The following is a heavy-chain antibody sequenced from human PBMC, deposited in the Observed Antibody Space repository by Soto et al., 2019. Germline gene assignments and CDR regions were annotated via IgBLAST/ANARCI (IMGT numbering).Heavy chain of an antibody. CDR2: INGYNGNT. J-gene: IGHJ6*02. V-gene: IGHV1-18*01. CDR3: ARMGDGPYYYYGMDV. CDR1: GYIFTSYG. D-gene: IGHD3-16*01. Sequence: QVQLVQSGAEVKKPGASVKVFCKASGYIFTSYGVSWVRQAPGQGLEWLGWINGYNGNTNYGQNFQGRVTMTTDTSTSTAYMELRSLRSDDTAVYYCARMGDGPYYYYGMDVWGQGTTVIVSS.